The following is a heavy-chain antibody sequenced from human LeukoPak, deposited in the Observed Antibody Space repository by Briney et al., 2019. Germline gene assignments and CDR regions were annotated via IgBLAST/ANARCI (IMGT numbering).Heavy chain of an antibody. V-gene: IGHV3-21*01. CDR3: ARDWKQWLVTPVNSDY. J-gene: IGHJ4*02. CDR1: GFTFSSYS. CDR2: ISSSSSYI. D-gene: IGHD6-19*01. Sequence: GGSLRLSCAASGFTFSSYSMNWVRQAPGKGLEWVSSISSSSSYIYYADSVKGRFTISRDNAKNSLYLQMNSLRAEDTAVYYCARDWKQWLVTPVNSDYWGQGTLVTVSS.